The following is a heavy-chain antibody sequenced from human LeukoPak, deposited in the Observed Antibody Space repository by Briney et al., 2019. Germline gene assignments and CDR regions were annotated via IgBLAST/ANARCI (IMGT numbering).Heavy chain of an antibody. D-gene: IGHD6-13*01. CDR2: IKQDESEK. Sequence: GGSLRLSCAASGFTFSNHWMTWVRQAPGKGLEWVANIKQDESEKYYVDSVKGRFTISRDNAKNSLSLQMNSLRAEDTAVYYCARQGWAAAGPEPHYYYYYYMDVWGKGTTVTVSS. V-gene: IGHV3-7*01. J-gene: IGHJ6*03. CDR1: GFTFSNHW. CDR3: ARQGWAAAGPEPHYYYYYYMDV.